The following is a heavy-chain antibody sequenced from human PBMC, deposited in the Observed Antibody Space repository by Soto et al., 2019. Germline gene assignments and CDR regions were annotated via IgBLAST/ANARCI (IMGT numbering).Heavy chain of an antibody. D-gene: IGHD5-18*01. CDR1: GFTFSSYW. Sequence: GGSLRLSCAASGFTFSSYWMHWVRQAPGKGLVWVSRINSDGSSTSYADSVKGRFTISRDNAKNTLYLQMNSLRAEDTAVYYCARDRPNVDTAMGYYYGMDVWGQGTTVTVSS. CDR3: ARDRPNVDTAMGYYYGMDV. J-gene: IGHJ6*02. V-gene: IGHV3-74*01. CDR2: INSDGSST.